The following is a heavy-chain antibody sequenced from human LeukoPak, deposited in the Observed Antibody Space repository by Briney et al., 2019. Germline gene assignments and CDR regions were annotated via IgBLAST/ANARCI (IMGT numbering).Heavy chain of an antibody. J-gene: IGHJ6*02. CDR3: ARGRPYYDFWSGYYSRYYYYGMDV. D-gene: IGHD3-3*01. Sequence: SETLSLTCAVYGGSFSGYYWSWIRQPPGKGLEWIGYIYYSGSTNYNPSLKSRVTISVDTSKNQFSLKLSSVAAAVTAVYYCARGRPYYDFWSGYYSRYYYYGMDVWGQGTTVTVSS. V-gene: IGHV4-59*01. CDR1: GGSFSGYY. CDR2: IYYSGST.